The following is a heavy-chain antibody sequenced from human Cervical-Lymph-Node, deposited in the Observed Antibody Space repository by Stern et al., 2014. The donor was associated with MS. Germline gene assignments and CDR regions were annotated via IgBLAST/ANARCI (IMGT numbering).Heavy chain of an antibody. J-gene: IGHJ5*02. Sequence: VQLVESGGGVVQPGRSLRLSCAASGFTFSSYAMHWVRQAPGKGLEWVAFISDDGTNTYYADPVKRRFTISRDNSRDTLYLQTSSLRAEDTAVFYCARAGTYYYDTNPYSPTWLDPWGQGTLVTVTS. CDR3: ARAGTYYYDTNPYSPTWLDP. CDR1: GFTFSSYA. CDR2: ISDDGTNT. D-gene: IGHD3-22*01. V-gene: IGHV3-30*03.